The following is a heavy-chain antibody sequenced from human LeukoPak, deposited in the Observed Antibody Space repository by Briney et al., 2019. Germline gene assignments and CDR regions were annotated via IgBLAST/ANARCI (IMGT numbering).Heavy chain of an antibody. CDR3: ACRGYSSSWVLDY. Sequence: GSLRLSCAASGFTFTIYSMNWVRQAPGKGLEWVSYISSSSTIYYADSVKGRFTISRDNAKNSLYLQMNSLRAEDTAVYYCACRGYSSSWVLDYWGQGTLVTVSS. V-gene: IGHV3-48*04. CDR2: ISSSSTI. D-gene: IGHD6-13*01. CDR1: GFTFTIYS. J-gene: IGHJ4*02.